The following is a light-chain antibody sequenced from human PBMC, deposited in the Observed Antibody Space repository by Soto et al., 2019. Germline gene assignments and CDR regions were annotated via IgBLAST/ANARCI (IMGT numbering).Light chain of an antibody. V-gene: IGLV2-23*01. CDR1: SDNIGSYNL. Sequence: QPVLTQPASVSGSLGQSITISCIGTSDNIGSYNLVSWYQHKPGKAPKIIIFEGSKRPSGVSNRFSGSRSANTASLTISGLQAEDEADYYCCSFAGTGTQYVFGTGTKLTVL. CDR2: EGS. CDR3: CSFAGTGTQYV. J-gene: IGLJ1*01.